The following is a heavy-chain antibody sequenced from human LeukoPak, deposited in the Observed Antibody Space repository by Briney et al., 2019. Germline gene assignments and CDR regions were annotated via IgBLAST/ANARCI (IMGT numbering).Heavy chain of an antibody. CDR2: IYYSGST. V-gene: IGHV4-59*01. Sequence: SETLSLTCTVSGGSISSYYWSWIRQPPGKGLEWIGYIYYSGSTNYNPSLKSRVTISVDTSKNQFSLKLSSVTAADTAVYYCARRGGSYQRYYFDFWGQGTLVTVSS. CDR1: GGSISSYY. D-gene: IGHD1-26*01. CDR3: ARRGGSYQRYYFDF. J-gene: IGHJ4*02.